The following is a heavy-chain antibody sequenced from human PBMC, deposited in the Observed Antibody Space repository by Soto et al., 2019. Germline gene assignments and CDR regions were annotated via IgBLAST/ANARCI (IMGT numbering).Heavy chain of an antibody. CDR3: AKYSDFDWLFGY. J-gene: IGHJ4*02. V-gene: IGHV3-23*01. CDR2: ISGSGGST. CDR1: GFTFSSYA. Sequence: GGSLRLSCAASGFTFSSYAMSWVRQAPGKGLEWVSAISGSGGSTYYANSGKGRFTISRDNSKNTLYLQMNSLRAEDTAVYYCAKYSDFDWLFGYWGQGTLVTVSS. D-gene: IGHD3-9*01.